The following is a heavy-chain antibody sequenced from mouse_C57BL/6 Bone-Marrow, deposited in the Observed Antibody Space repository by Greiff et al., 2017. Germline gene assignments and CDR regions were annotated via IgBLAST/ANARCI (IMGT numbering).Heavy chain of an antibody. Sequence: VQLQQSGAELARPGASVKLSCKASGYTFTSYGISWVKQRTGQGLEWIGEIYPRSGNTYYNEKFKGKATLTADKSSSPAYMELRSLTSEDSAVYFCADETFAYWGQGTLVTVSA. V-gene: IGHV1-81*01. CDR3: ADETFAY. CDR1: GYTFTSYG. CDR2: IYPRSGNT. J-gene: IGHJ3*01.